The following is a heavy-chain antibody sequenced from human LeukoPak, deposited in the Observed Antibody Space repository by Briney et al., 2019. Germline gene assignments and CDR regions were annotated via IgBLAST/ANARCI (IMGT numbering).Heavy chain of an antibody. V-gene: IGHV4-34*01. J-gene: IGHJ4*02. CDR2: INHSGST. CDR3: AREGPLESYFDY. CDR1: GGSFSGYY. Sequence: SETLSLTCAVYGGSFSGYYWSWIRQPPGKGLEWIGEINHSGSTNYSPPLKSRVAISVDTSKNQYSLNLTSVTAADTAVYYCAREGPLESYFDYWGPGTLVTVSS.